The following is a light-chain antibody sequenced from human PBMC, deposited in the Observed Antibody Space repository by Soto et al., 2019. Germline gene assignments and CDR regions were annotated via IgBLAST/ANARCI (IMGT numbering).Light chain of an antibody. J-gene: IGLJ1*01. V-gene: IGLV2-14*03. CDR3: RSYTTSQARHIV. CDR2: YVS. CDR1: SSDVGGYNY. Sequence: QSALTQPASVSGSPGQSITISCTGTSSDVGGYNYVSWYQHHPGKAPKLIIYYVSNRPSGVSIRFSGSKSDNTASLTISGLQSDDEADNHRRSYTTSQARHIVLGSGTKVTVL.